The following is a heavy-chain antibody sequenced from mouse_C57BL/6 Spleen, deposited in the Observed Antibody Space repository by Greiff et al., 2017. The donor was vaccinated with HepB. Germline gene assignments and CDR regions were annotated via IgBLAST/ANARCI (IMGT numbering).Heavy chain of an antibody. D-gene: IGHD1-1*01. CDR2: ISSGSSTI. CDR1: GFTFSDYG. CDR3: ARRGVTTVVATRYYAMDY. J-gene: IGHJ4*01. V-gene: IGHV5-17*01. Sequence: EVKLMESGGGLVKPGGSLKLSCAASGFTFSDYGMHWVRQAPEKGLEWVAYISSGSSTIYYADTVKGRFTISRDNAKNTLFLQMTSLRSEDTAMYYCARRGVTTVVATRYYAMDYWGQGTSVTVSS.